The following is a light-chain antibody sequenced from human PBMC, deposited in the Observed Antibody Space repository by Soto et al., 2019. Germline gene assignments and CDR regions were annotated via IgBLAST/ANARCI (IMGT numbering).Light chain of an antibody. CDR3: AAWDDILNGWV. CDR1: NSNIRSNT. V-gene: IGLV1-44*01. Sequence: QSVLTQPPSASGTPGQRVTISCSGSNSNIRSNTVNWFQQLPGTAPKLLIFSNNLRPSGVPDRFSGSKSGTSASLAISGLQSEDEADYYCAAWDDILNGWVFGGGTKLTVL. J-gene: IGLJ3*02. CDR2: SNN.